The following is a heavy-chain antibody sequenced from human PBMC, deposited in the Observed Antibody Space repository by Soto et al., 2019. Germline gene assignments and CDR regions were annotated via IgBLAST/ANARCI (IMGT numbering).Heavy chain of an antibody. J-gene: IGHJ4*01. D-gene: IGHD3-9*01. V-gene: IGHV1-18*01. CDR3: ARDEGGYDILTGYYKAHHFDY. CDR1: GYTFTHFY. Sequence: ASVKVSCKASGYTFTHFYITWVRQAPGQGLEWMGAISPHNFNTNYAQKFRGRVTLTTEKSTNTAYMDLRSLTSDDTAVYYCARDEGGYDILTGYYKAHHFDYWRHGVPVTVSS. CDR2: ISPHNFNT.